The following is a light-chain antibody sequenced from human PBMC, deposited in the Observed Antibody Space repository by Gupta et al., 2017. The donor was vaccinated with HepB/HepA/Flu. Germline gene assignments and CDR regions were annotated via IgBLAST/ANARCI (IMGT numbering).Light chain of an antibody. CDR2: GAS. V-gene: IGKV3-20*01. J-gene: IGKJ4*01. Sequence: SCRASQSVSSNYLAWYQQKPGQAPRLLIYGASSRATDISDRFSGSGSGTDFTLSISRLEPEDFAVYYCQQYGSSTGFGGGTKVEIK. CDR1: QSVSSNY. CDR3: QQYGSSTG.